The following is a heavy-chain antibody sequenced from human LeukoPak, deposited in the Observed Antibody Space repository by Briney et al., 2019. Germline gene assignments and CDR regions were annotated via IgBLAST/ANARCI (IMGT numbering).Heavy chain of an antibody. J-gene: IGHJ4*02. D-gene: IGHD6-19*01. CDR1: GGSISSSSYY. CDR3: ARVSRPGIAVAGIDY. CDR2: IYYSGST. Sequence: SETLSLTCTVSGGSISSSSYYWGWIRQPPGKGLEWIGSIYYSGSTYYNPSLKSRVTISVDTSKNQFSLKLSSVTAADTAVYYCARVSRPGIAVAGIDYWGQGTLVTVSS. V-gene: IGHV4-39*07.